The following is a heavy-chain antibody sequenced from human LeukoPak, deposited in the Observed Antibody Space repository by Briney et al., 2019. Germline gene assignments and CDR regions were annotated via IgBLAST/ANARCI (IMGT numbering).Heavy chain of an antibody. Sequence: SETLSLTCTVSGGSISSSAYYWAWIRQPPGKGLEWIGSIDYTGSTYYNPSLKSRVTISADTSKNQFSLKVNSVTAADAAVFYCARDKIAVPGPDFDYWGQGTLVTVAS. CDR3: ARDKIAVPGPDFDY. J-gene: IGHJ4*02. CDR1: GGSISSSAYY. D-gene: IGHD6-19*01. CDR2: IDYTGST. V-gene: IGHV4-39*02.